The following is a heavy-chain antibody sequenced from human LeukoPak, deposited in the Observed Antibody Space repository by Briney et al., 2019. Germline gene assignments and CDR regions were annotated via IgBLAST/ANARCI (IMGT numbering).Heavy chain of an antibody. CDR1: GYTFTSYY. Sequence: ASVKVSCKASGYTFTSYYMHWVRQAPGQGLEWMGIINPSGGSTSYAQKFQGRVTITADESTSTAYMELSSLRSEDTAVYYCARGPNPYYYGSGSYYTYYYYYGMDVWGQGTTVTVSS. CDR2: INPSGGST. CDR3: ARGPNPYYYGSGSYYTYYYYYGMDV. V-gene: IGHV1-46*01. J-gene: IGHJ6*02. D-gene: IGHD3-10*01.